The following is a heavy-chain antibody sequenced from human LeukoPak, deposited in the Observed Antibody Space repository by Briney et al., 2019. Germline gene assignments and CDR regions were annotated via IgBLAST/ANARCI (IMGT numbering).Heavy chain of an antibody. CDR2: INHSGST. J-gene: IGHJ4*02. CDR3: ARGALDFWSGYYSALYFDY. Sequence: SETLSLTCAVYGGSFSGYYWSWIRQPPGKGLEWIGEINHSGSTNYNPSLKSRVTISVDTSKNQFSLKLSSVTAADTAVYYCARGALDFWSGYYSALYFDYWGQGTLVTVSS. D-gene: IGHD3-3*01. CDR1: GGSFSGYY. V-gene: IGHV4-34*01.